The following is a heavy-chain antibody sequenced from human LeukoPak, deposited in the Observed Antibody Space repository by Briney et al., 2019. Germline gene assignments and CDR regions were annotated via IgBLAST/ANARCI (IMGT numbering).Heavy chain of an antibody. CDR1: GFTFSFYG. CDR3: AKDAMITFGGAILYSYCDY. Sequence: GGTLRLSCAASGFTFSFYGMSWVRQAPGKGLEWVSAISGSGGSTYYADSVKGRFTISRDNSKNTLYLQMNSLRAEDTAVYYCAKDAMITFGGAILYSYCDYWGQGTLVTVSS. V-gene: IGHV3-23*01. D-gene: IGHD3-16*02. J-gene: IGHJ4*02. CDR2: ISGSGGST.